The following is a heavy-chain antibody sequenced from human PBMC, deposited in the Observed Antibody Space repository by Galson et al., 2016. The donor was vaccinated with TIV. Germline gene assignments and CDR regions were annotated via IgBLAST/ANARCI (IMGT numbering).Heavy chain of an antibody. CDR3: ARDRQLDAYYYYYYYSMDV. Sequence: SLRLSCASSGLSVSKNYMTWVRQAPGKGLEWVSLISDKGSTYYSDAVRGRFTTSRDNSKNILYLQMSSLRPEDTAVYYCARDRQLDAYYYYYYYSMDVWGQGTTVTVS. V-gene: IGHV3-66*03. CDR2: ISDKGST. J-gene: IGHJ6*02. D-gene: IGHD1-1*01. CDR1: GLSVSKNY.